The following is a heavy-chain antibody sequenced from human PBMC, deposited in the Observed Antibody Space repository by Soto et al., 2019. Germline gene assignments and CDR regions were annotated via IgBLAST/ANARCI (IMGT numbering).Heavy chain of an antibody. CDR3: ARGGRDVPRIPYDT. D-gene: IGHD3-16*01. V-gene: IGHV1-69*05. CDR2: IIPIFGTA. Sequence: GASVKVSCKASGGTFSSYAISWVRQAPGQGLEWMGGIIPIFGTANYARKFQGRVTMTRDTSISTVYMKLTRLSPDDTAIYYCARGGRDVPRIPYDTWGQGTRVTVSS. J-gene: IGHJ5*02. CDR1: GGTFSSYA.